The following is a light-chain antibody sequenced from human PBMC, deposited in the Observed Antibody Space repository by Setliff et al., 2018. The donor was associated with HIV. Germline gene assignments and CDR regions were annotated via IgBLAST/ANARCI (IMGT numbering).Light chain of an antibody. Sequence: QSALAQPASVSGSPGQSISISCTGTSSDVGASKYVSWYQLHPGTAPKLIIYEVSNRPSWVSNRFSGSKSGNTASLTISGLQAEDEGDYYCSSYTSTYTYVFGTGTKVTVL. CDR3: SSYTSTYTYV. V-gene: IGLV2-14*01. CDR1: SSDVGASKY. CDR2: EVS. J-gene: IGLJ1*01.